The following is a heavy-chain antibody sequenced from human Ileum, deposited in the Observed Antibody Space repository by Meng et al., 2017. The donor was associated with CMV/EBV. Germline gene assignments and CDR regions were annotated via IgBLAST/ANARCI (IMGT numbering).Heavy chain of an antibody. J-gene: IGHJ4*02. CDR3: VTADHHAIKY. CDR2: INQYGST. D-gene: IGHD5-12*01. V-gene: IGHV4-34*01. Sequence: QVQLQQLGVGLLNPSATLSPTCRLGGSFRPSTWSWIRQAPGKGLEWIGEINQYGSTNFNPSVKSRVTISRDTSKNQFSLRLNSVTAADAAVYYCVTADHHAIKYWGQGTLVTVSS. CDR1: GSFRPST.